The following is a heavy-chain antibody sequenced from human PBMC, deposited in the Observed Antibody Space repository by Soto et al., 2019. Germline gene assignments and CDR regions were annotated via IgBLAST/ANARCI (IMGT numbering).Heavy chain of an antibody. V-gene: IGHV3-23*01. J-gene: IGHJ6*02. CDR1: GFTFSSYA. D-gene: IGHD6-6*01. CDR2: ISGSGGST. CDR3: AKETEYSSSSFYYYYYGMDV. Sequence: GGSLRLSCAAYGFTFSSYAMSWVRQAPGKGLEWVSAISGSGGSTYYADSVKGRFTISRDNSKNTPYPQMNSLRAEDTAVYYCAKETEYSSSSFYYYYYGMDVWGQGTTVTVSS.